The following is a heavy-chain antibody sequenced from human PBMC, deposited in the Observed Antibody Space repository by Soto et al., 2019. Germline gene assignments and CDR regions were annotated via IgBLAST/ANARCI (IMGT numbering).Heavy chain of an antibody. V-gene: IGHV3-66*01. D-gene: IGHD2-2*01. CDR1: GFGVSNNY. CDR3: AKDNCISTSCYRLYNWFDP. Sequence: GGSLRLSCAASGFGVSNNYMSWVRQAPGKGLEWVSAINSGGNTYYADSMKGRFTISRDNSKNTVYLQMNNLRAEDTAVYYCAKDNCISTSCYRLYNWFDPWGQGTLVTVSS. J-gene: IGHJ5*02. CDR2: INSGGNT.